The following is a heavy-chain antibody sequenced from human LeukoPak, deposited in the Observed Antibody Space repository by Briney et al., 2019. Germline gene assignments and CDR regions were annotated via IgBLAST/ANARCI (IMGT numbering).Heavy chain of an antibody. J-gene: IGHJ4*02. D-gene: IGHD1-26*01. CDR2: INQAGSEK. Sequence: GGSLRLSCVGSGFIFGNYWMSWVRQAPGKGLGWVAHINQAGSEKYYVDSVKGRFTISRDNAKSSLSLQMNGLRVEDTALYYCVRDIPYVGSFLYFDYWGQGALVTVSS. CDR1: GFIFGNYW. CDR3: VRDIPYVGSFLYFDY. V-gene: IGHV3-7*01.